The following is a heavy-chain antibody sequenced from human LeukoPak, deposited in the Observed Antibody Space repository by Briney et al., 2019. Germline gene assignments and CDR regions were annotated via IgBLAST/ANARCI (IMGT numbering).Heavy chain of an antibody. D-gene: IGHD1-26*01. Sequence: GGSLRLSCAASGSTFSSYGMPWVRQAPGKGLEWVAVISYDGSNKYYADSVKGRFTISRDNSKNTLYLQMNSLRAEDTAVYYCARIVGALDYWGQGTLVTVSS. CDR1: GSTFSSYG. CDR3: ARIVGALDY. CDR2: ISYDGSNK. J-gene: IGHJ4*02. V-gene: IGHV3-30*03.